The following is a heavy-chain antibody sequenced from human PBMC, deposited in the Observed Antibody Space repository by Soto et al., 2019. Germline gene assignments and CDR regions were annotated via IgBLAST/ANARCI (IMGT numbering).Heavy chain of an antibody. CDR3: ARVAAAGIMGGWFDP. CDR2: IIPIFGTA. CDR1: GGTFSSYA. D-gene: IGHD6-13*01. V-gene: IGHV1-69*01. Sequence: QVQLVQSGAEVKKPGSSVKVSCKASGGTFSSYAISWVRQAPGQGLEWMGGIIPIFGTANYSQKFQGRVTITADESTSTAYMEMSSLRSEDTAVYYCARVAAAGIMGGWFDPWGQGTLVTVSS. J-gene: IGHJ5*02.